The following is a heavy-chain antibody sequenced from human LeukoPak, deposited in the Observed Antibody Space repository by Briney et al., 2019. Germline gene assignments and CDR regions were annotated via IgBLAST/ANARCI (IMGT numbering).Heavy chain of an antibody. Sequence: PSETLSLTCTVSGYSISSGYYWSWIRQPPGKGLEWIGYIYYSGSTNYNPSLKSRVTISVDTSKKQFSLKLSSVTAADTAVYYCARAYRYSSGWGRYYYYYMDVWGKGTTVTISS. CDR2: IYYSGST. D-gene: IGHD6-19*01. CDR3: ARAYRYSSGWGRYYYYYMDV. J-gene: IGHJ6*03. V-gene: IGHV4-61*01. CDR1: GYSISSGYY.